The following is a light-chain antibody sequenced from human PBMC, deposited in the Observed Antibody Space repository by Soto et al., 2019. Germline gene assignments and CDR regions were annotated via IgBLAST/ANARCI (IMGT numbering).Light chain of an antibody. V-gene: IGLV1-36*01. CDR1: SSNIGNNA. Sequence: QSVLTQPPSVSEAPRQRVTISCSGSSSNIGNNAVNWYQQLPGKAPKLLIYYDDLLPSGVSDRFSGSKSGTSASLAISGLQSEDEADYYCAAWDDSLNGYVFGTGTKVHRP. CDR3: AAWDDSLNGYV. J-gene: IGLJ1*01. CDR2: YDD.